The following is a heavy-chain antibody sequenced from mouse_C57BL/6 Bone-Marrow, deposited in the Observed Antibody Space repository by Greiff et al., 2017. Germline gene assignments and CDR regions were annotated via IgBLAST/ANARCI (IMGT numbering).Heavy chain of an antibody. CDR1: GYPFTTYW. Sequence: QVQLQQSGPDLVNPVASVKFSCKPSGYPFTTYWFNWVNQRPGQGLNWIGTIIPIGGYTKYNQKFKANATLTADKSSSTAYMQLSSLTSEDSAVYYCARWYYGCGIDYWGQGTTLTVSS. J-gene: IGHJ2*01. CDR2: IIPIGGYT. CDR3: ARWYYGCGIDY. V-gene: IGHV1-7*01. D-gene: IGHD1-2*01.